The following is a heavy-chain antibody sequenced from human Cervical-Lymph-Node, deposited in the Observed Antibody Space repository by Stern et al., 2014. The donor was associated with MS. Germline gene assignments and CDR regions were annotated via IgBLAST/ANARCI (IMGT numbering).Heavy chain of an antibody. CDR1: SGSINNNHW. D-gene: IGHD2-15*01. V-gene: IGHV4-4*02. J-gene: IGHJ4*01. CDR3: SRKTPSHWWYYNDD. CDR2: VFRSGST. Sequence: VQLVESGPGLVKPSGTLSLTCVVSSGSINNNHWWIWVRQAPGKGLECIGEVFRSGSTNYNPSLKSRVTMSIDRSKTPFSLTLTSVTPADTAMYYWSRKTPSHWWYYNDDWGLGILVTGSS.